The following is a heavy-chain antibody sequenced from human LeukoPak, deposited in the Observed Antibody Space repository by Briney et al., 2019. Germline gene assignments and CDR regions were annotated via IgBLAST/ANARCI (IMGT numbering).Heavy chain of an antibody. CDR2: IRGNGHTT. D-gene: IGHD3-22*01. J-gene: IGHJ1*01. V-gene: IGHV3-23*01. CDR3: AKDMDDSSGFYSYYH. CDR1: RFTFITDA. Sequence: GGSLRLSCAASRFTFITDAMSCARQAPGKGLEWVSTIRGNGHTTHYADSVKGRFTISRDNSKNTLYLQMNSLRAEDTAVYYCAKDMDDSSGFYSYYHWGQGTLVTVSS.